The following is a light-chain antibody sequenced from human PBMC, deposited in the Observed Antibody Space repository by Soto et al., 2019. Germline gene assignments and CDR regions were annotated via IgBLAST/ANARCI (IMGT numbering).Light chain of an antibody. Sequence: EIVLTQSPCALSLSPGERATLSCRASQSVSNNYLAWYQQKPGQAPRLLIYGASNRATGIPHRFSGSGSGTDFTLTISRLEPEDFAMYYCQQYGSSLITFGQGTRLEIK. V-gene: IGKV3-20*01. CDR2: GAS. CDR3: QQYGSSLIT. J-gene: IGKJ5*01. CDR1: QSVSNNY.